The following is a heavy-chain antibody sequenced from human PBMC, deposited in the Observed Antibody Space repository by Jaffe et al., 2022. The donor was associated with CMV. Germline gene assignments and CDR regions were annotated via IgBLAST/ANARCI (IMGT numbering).Heavy chain of an antibody. D-gene: IGHD5-18*01. CDR2: IIPIFGTA. CDR3: ARADVDTAMVTEIGYYGMDV. CDR1: GGTFSSYA. V-gene: IGHV1-69*01. J-gene: IGHJ6*02. Sequence: QVQLVQSGAEVKKPGSSVKVSCKASGGTFSSYAISWVRQAPGQGLEWMGGIIPIFGTANYAQKFQGRVTITADESTSTAYMELSSLRSEDTAVYYCARADVDTAMVTEIGYYGMDVWGQGTTVTVSS.